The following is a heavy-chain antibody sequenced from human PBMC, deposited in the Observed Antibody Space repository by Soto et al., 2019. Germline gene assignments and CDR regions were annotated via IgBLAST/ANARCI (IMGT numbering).Heavy chain of an antibody. D-gene: IGHD2-21*02. Sequence: SESLSLTCAVYGGSFSGYYWSWIRQPPGKGLEWIGEINHSGSTNYNPSLKSRVTISVDTSKNQFSLKLSSVTAADTAVYYCARSRGDSHLFDYWGQGTLVTVSS. J-gene: IGHJ4*02. CDR3: ARSRGDSHLFDY. CDR2: INHSGST. CDR1: GGSFSGYY. V-gene: IGHV4-34*01.